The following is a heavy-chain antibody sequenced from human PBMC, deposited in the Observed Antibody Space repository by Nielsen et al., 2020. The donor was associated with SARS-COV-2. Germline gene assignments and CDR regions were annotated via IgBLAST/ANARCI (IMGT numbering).Heavy chain of an antibody. CDR2: IRSKANDYAT. CDR3: TRVNPTSGSWFDAFDI. V-gene: IGHV3-73*01. J-gene: IGHJ3*02. Sequence: GGSLRLSCAASGFSISDSGMHWVRQASGKGLEWLGRIRSKANDYATDYPASVKARFIISRDDSKNTAYLLMNSLKIDDTAVYYCTRVNPTSGSWFDAFDIWGQGTVVTVSS. CDR1: GFSISDSG. D-gene: IGHD6-25*01.